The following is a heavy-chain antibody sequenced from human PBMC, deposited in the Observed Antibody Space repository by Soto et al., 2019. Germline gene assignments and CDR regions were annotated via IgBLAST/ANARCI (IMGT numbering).Heavy chain of an antibody. D-gene: IGHD3-3*01. CDR1: GYTFTSYG. V-gene: IGHV1-18*01. Sequence: ASVKVSCKASGYTFTSYGISWVRQAPGQGLEWMGWISAYNGNTNYAQKLQGRVTMTTDTSTSTAYMELRSLRSDDTAVYYCARDYDFWSGYYYRGNWFDPWGQGTLVTVSS. CDR3: ARDYDFWSGYYYRGNWFDP. CDR2: ISAYNGNT. J-gene: IGHJ5*02.